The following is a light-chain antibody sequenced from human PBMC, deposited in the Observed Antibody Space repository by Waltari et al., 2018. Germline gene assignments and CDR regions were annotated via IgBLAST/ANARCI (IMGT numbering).Light chain of an antibody. J-gene: IGKJ1*01. Sequence: EIVLTQSPGTASLSPGERVTLSCRASQSVGSSSLAWYQQKPGQAPRLVIYRASRRATGIPDSFSGSVSGTDFSLTISRLEPEDFAVYYCQQHGTLPATFGQGTKVEIK. CDR1: QSVGSSS. CDR2: RAS. V-gene: IGKV3-20*01. CDR3: QQHGTLPAT.